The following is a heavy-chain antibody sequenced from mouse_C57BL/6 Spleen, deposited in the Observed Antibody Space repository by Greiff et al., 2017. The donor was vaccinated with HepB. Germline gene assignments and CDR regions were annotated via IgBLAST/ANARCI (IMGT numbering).Heavy chain of an antibody. CDR3: ARGTAQATLAMDY. Sequence: LEESGAELARPGASVKLSCKASGYTFTSYGISWVKQRTGQGLEWIGEIYPRSGNTYYNEKFKGKATLTADKSSSTAYMELRSLTSEDSAVYFCARGTAQATLAMDYWGQGTSVTVSS. CDR1: GYTFTSYG. CDR2: IYPRSGNT. J-gene: IGHJ4*01. D-gene: IGHD3-2*02. V-gene: IGHV1-81*01.